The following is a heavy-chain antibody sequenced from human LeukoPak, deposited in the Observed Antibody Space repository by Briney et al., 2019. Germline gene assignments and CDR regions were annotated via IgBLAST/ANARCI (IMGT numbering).Heavy chain of an antibody. Sequence: SETLSLTCAVYGGSFSGYYWSWIRQPPGKGLEWIGEINHSGSTNYNPSLKSRVTISVDTSKNQFSLKLSSVTAADTAVYYCARVMTTRRRGAFDIWGQGTMVTVSS. V-gene: IGHV4-34*01. CDR3: ARVMTTRRRGAFDI. D-gene: IGHD1-1*01. CDR2: INHSGST. J-gene: IGHJ3*02. CDR1: GGSFSGYY.